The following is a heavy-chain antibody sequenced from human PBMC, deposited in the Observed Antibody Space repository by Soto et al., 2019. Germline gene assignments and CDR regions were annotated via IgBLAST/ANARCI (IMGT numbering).Heavy chain of an antibody. CDR1: GFTFSTYA. D-gene: IGHD6-6*01. J-gene: IGHJ5*02. Sequence: QVQLVESGGGVVQPERSLRLSCAASGFTFSTYAMHWVRQAPGKGLEWVAVISYDGSNKYYADSVKGRFTISRDNSKNSLYLQMNSLRAEDTAVYYCVGEESIPFETGRFDHWGQGTLVTVSS. CDR3: VGEESIPFETGRFDH. V-gene: IGHV3-30-3*01. CDR2: ISYDGSNK.